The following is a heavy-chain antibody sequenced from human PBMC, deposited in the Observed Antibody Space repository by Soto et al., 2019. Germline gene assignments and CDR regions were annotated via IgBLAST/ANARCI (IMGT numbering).Heavy chain of an antibody. CDR1: GGSISSGGYY. J-gene: IGHJ6*02. CDR3: ARRRGDYYYGMDV. CDR2: IYYSGST. V-gene: IGHV4-31*03. D-gene: IGHD1-26*01. Sequence: SLTCTVSGGSISSGGYYWSWIRQHPGKGLEWIGYIYYSGSTYYNPSLKSRVTISVDTSKNQFSLKLSSVTAADTAVYYCARRRGDYYYGMDVWGQGTTVTVS.